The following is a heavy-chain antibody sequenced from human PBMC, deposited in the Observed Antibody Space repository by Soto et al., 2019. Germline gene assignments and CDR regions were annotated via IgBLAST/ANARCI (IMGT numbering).Heavy chain of an antibody. CDR3: ARERPDASSFDP. CDR2: IYYSGST. CDR1: GGSISSGDYY. J-gene: IGHJ5*02. Sequence: SETLSLTCTVSGGSISSGDYYWSWIRQPPGKGLEWIGYIYYSGSTYYNPSLKSRVTISVDTSKNQFSLKLSSVTAADTAVYYCARERPDASSFDPCGQGTLVTFSS. D-gene: IGHD6-13*01. V-gene: IGHV4-30-4*01.